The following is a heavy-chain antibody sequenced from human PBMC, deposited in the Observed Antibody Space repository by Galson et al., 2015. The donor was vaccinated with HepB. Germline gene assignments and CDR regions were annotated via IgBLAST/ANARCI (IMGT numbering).Heavy chain of an antibody. Sequence: SVKVSCKASGYTFTGYYMHWVRQAPGQGLEWMGRINPNSGGTNYAQKFQGRVTMTRDTSISTAYMELSRLRSDDTAVYYCARDLWQLEVGYGSGSWVPNYYYYYGMDVWGQGTTVTVSS. CDR2: INPNSGGT. D-gene: IGHD3-10*01. CDR3: ARDLWQLEVGYGSGSWVPNYYYYYGMDV. V-gene: IGHV1-2*06. J-gene: IGHJ6*02. CDR1: GYTFTGYY.